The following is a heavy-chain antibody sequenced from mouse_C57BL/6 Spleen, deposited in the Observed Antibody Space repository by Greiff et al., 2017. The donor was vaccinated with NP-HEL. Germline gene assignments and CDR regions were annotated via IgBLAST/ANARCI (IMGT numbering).Heavy chain of an antibody. CDR2: ISYDGSN. J-gene: IGHJ1*03. CDR1: GYSITSGYY. D-gene: IGHD1-1*01. CDR3: AKTNYYGSSYGNFDV. Sequence: EVKLMESGPGLVKPSQSLSLTCSVTGYSITSGYYWNWIRQFPGNKLEWMGYISYDGSNNYNPSLKNRISITRDTSENQFFLKLNSVTTEDTATYYCAKTNYYGSSYGNFDVWGTGTTVTVSS. V-gene: IGHV3-6*01.